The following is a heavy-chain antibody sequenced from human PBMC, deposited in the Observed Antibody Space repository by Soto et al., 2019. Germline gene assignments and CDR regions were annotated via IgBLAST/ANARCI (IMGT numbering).Heavy chain of an antibody. CDR2: TGASGRTT. V-gene: IGHV3-23*01. CDR3: ATVHNTSRSFDY. Sequence: EVQLLESGGVLVQPGGSLRLSCAASGFSFSGYAMTWVRQAPGKGLEWVSTTGASGRTTYYADSVKGRFTVSRDNSKNTLDLQMSSLRADDTALYYCATVHNTSRSFDYWGQGTLVTVSS. CDR1: GFSFSGYA. D-gene: IGHD1-20*01. J-gene: IGHJ4*02.